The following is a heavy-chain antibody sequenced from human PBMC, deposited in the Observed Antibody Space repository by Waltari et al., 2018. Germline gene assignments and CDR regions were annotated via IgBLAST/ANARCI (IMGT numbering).Heavy chain of an antibody. CDR2: IYGDGSDR. D-gene: IGHD3-16*01. CDR3: ARDPGRGGGFDY. CDR1: GFDLSNYW. J-gene: IGHJ4*02. V-gene: IGHV3-7*01. Sequence: EVQLMESGGGLVQPGGSLRRSCAASGFDLSNYWLSWVRQATGKGLGWGANIYGDGSDRNYVDSGKGRFTISRDNAKNSLYLQMNSLRADDTAVYYCARDPGRGGGFDYWGQGTLVTVSS.